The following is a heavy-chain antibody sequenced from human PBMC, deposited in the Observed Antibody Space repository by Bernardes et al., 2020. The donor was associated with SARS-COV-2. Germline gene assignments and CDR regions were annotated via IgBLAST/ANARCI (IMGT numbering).Heavy chain of an antibody. CDR2: AFYSGNT. Sequence: SETLSLTRTVSGGSISSSDYYWGWIRQTPGKGLEWIGVAFYSGNTYYNPSLKSRVTISVDTSKNQFSLKLNSVTAADTAVYFCARQELHPLGYFYGFDVWGLGTAVTVSS. CDR3: ARQELHPLGYFYGFDV. CDR1: GGSISSSDYY. D-gene: IGHD1-26*01. V-gene: IGHV4-39*01. J-gene: IGHJ6*02.